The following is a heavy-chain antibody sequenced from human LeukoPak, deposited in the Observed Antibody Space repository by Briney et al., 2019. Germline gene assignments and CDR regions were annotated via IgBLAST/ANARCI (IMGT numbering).Heavy chain of an antibody. D-gene: IGHD3-22*01. J-gene: IGHJ4*02. CDR2: LYSDGST. CDR1: GFIVSSKY. V-gene: IGHV3-66*01. CDR3: VKSERLTMTGGWAPTLDY. Sequence: GGSLRLSCAASGFIVSSKYMSWVRQAPGKGLEWVSILYSDGSTYYADSVEGRFTISRDNSKNTVYFQMNSLRVEDTAVYYCVKSERLTMTGGWAPTLDYWGQGTLVTVSS.